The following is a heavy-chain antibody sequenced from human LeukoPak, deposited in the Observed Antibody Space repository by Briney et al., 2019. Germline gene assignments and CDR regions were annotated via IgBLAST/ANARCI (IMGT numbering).Heavy chain of an antibody. CDR2: IKQDGSEK. J-gene: IGHJ4*02. CDR1: GFTFSSYW. D-gene: IGHD1-26*01. Sequence: GGSLRLSCAASGFTFSSYWMSWVRQAPGKGLEWVANIKQDGSEKYYVDSVKGRFTISRDNAKNSLYLQMNSLRAKDTAVYYCARFSGSYSLGLFDYWGQGTLVTVSS. CDR3: ARFSGSYSLGLFDY. V-gene: IGHV3-7*04.